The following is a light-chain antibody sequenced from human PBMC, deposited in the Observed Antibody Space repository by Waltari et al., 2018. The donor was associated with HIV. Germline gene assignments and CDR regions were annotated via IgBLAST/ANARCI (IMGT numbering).Light chain of an antibody. CDR1: QSVNNN. J-gene: IGKJ1*01. CDR3: QHYNNWPPWT. V-gene: IGKV3-15*01. Sequence: EIVMTQSPATLSVSPGERATLSCRASQSVNNNLAWYQQKPGQAPSLLIYGASTRATGIPARCSGSGSGTEFTLTISSLQSEDFAVYYCQHYNNWPPWTFGQGTKVEIK. CDR2: GAS.